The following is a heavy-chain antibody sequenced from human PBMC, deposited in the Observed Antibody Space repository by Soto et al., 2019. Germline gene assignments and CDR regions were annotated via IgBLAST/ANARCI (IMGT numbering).Heavy chain of an antibody. CDR1: GGSISNSNW. D-gene: IGHD1-26*01. V-gene: IGHV4-4*02. CDR3: AHRPIVGAAI. Sequence: SETLSLTCAVFGGSISNSNWWTWVRQPPGKGLDWIGEIFHSGSTNYNSSLMGRVTISVDKANNQFSLKLSSVTAADTAVYYCAHRPIVGAAIWGQGTLVTVSS. CDR2: IFHSGST. J-gene: IGHJ4*02.